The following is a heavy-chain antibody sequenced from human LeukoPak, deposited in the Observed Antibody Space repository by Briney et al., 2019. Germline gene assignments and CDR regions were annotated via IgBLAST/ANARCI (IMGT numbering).Heavy chain of an antibody. D-gene: IGHD3-10*01. V-gene: IGHV4-30-4*01. CDR2: IYYSGST. CDR1: GGSISSGDYY. J-gene: IGHJ6*02. CDR3: ARVFYGSGSYYRRYYYYGMDV. Sequence: SQTLSLTCTVSGGSISSGDYYWSWIRQPPGKGLEWIGDIYYSGSTYYNPSLKSRVTISVDTSKNQFSLKLSSVTAADTAVYYCARVFYGSGSYYRRYYYYGMDVWGQGTTVTVSS.